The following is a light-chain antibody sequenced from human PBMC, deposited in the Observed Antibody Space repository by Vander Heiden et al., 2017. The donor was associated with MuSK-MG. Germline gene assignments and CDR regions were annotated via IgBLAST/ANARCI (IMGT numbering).Light chain of an antibody. J-gene: IGKJ5*01. CDR1: QSVSSSY. CDR3: QQDGSSPIS. CDR2: GAS. Sequence: ELVLTPSPGTLSLSPGERATLSCRASQSVSSSYLAWYQQKPGQAPRLLIYGASSRATGIPDRFSGSGSGTDFTLTISRLEPEDFAVYYCQQDGSSPISFGQGTRLEIK. V-gene: IGKV3-20*01.